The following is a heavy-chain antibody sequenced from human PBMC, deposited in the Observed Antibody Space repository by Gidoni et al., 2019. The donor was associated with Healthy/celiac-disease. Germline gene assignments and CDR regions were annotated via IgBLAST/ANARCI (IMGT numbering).Heavy chain of an antibody. CDR2: IYYSGST. V-gene: IGHV4-39*01. CDR1: GGSISSSSYY. D-gene: IGHD3-22*01. Sequence: QLQLQESGPGLVKPSETLSLTCTVSGGSISSSSYYWGWIRQPPGKGLEWIGSIYYSGSTYYNPSLKSRVTISVDTSKNQFSLKLSSVTAADTAVYYCARLVYYYDSSAPEGFDYWGQGTLVTVSS. J-gene: IGHJ4*02. CDR3: ARLVYYYDSSAPEGFDY.